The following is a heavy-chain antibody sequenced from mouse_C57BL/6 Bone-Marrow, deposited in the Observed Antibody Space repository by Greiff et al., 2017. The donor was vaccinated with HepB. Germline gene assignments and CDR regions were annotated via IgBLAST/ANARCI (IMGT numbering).Heavy chain of an antibody. D-gene: IGHD1-1*01. J-gene: IGHJ2*01. CDR1: EYEFPSHD. V-gene: IGHV5-2*01. CDR3: ARHYYYGALYYFDY. CDR2: INSDGGSY. Sequence: EVKLQESGGGLVQPGESLKLSCESNEYEFPSHDMSWVRKTPEKRLELVAAINSDGGSYYYPDTMERRFIISRDNTKKTLYLQMSSLRSEDTALYYCARHYYYGALYYFDYWGQGTTLTVSS.